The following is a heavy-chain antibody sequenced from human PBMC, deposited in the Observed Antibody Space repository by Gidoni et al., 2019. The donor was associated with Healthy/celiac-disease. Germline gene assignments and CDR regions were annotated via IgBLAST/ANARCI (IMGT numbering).Heavy chain of an antibody. J-gene: IGHJ1*01. D-gene: IGHD2-8*01. CDR2: IHYSGNN. CDR1: GGSISSSSYY. CDR3: ARSHCTNGVCYAEYFQH. Sequence: QLQLQESGPGRVKPSETLSLTCPVPGGSISSSSYYWGCIRQPPGKGLEWIVSIHYSGNNYYNPSLKSRVTISVDTSKNQFSLKLSSVTAADTAVYYCARSHCTNGVCYAEYFQHWGQGTLVTVSS. V-gene: IGHV4-39*01.